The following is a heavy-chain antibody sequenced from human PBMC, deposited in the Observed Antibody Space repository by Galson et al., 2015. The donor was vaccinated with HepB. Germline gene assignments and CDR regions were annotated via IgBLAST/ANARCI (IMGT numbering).Heavy chain of an antibody. J-gene: IGHJ3*02. D-gene: IGHD1-26*01. CDR2: ISWNSGYI. V-gene: IGHV3-9*01. CDR3: VKVRLSGSYYGRRNAFDI. CDR1: GFTFDDYA. Sequence: SLRLSCAASGFTFDDYAMHWVRQAPGKGLEWVSSISWNSGYIDYADSVKGRFTISRDNAKNSLYLQMSSLTAEDTALYYCVKVRLSGSYYGRRNAFDIWGQGTMVTVSS.